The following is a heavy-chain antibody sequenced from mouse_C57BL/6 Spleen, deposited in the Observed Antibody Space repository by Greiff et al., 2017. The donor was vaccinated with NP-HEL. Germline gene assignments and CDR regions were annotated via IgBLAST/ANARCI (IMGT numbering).Heavy chain of an antibody. CDR3: SSIYYGNGPYAMDY. CDR1: GFTFSNYW. CDR2: IRLKSDNYAT. D-gene: IGHD2-1*01. Sequence: EVQGVESGGGLVQPGGSMKLSCVASGFTFSNYWMNWVRQSPEKGLEWVAQIRLKSDNYATHYAESVKGRFSISRDDSKSSVYLQMNNLRAEDTGIYYCSSIYYGNGPYAMDYWGQGTSVTVSS. V-gene: IGHV6-3*01. J-gene: IGHJ4*01.